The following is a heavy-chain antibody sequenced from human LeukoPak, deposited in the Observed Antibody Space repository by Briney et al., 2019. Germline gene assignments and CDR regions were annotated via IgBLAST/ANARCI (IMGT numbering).Heavy chain of an antibody. CDR3: QIYSSSPRDFDY. J-gene: IGHJ4*02. CDR2: MNPNSGNT. Sequence: ASVKVSCKASGYTFTSYDINWVRQATGQGLEWMGWMNPNSGNTGYAQKFQGRVTMTRNTSISTAYMELSSLRSEDTAVYYCQIYSSSPRDFDYWGQRTLVTVSS. D-gene: IGHD6-6*01. CDR1: GYTFTSYD. V-gene: IGHV1-8*01.